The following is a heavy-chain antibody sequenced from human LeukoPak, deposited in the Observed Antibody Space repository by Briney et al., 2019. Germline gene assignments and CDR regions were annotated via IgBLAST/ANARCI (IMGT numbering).Heavy chain of an antibody. CDR2: INHSGST. CDR3: ARHGYGDDVGNWFDP. J-gene: IGHJ5*02. D-gene: IGHD2-2*03. Sequence: SETLSFTCVVYGGSFSAYYWSWIRQPPGKGLEWVAEINHSGSTNYSPSLKSRVTISVDTSKNQFSLKLSSVTAADTAVYYCARHGYGDDVGNWFDPWGQGTLVSVSS. V-gene: IGHV4-34*01. CDR1: GGSFSAYY.